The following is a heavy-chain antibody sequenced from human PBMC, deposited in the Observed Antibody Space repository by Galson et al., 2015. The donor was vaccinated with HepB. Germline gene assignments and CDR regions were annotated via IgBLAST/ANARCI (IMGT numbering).Heavy chain of an antibody. Sequence: ETLSLTCTVSGGSISSYYWSWIRQPPGKGLEWIGYIYYSGSTNYNPSLKSRVTISVDTSKNQFSLKLSSVTAADTAVYYCARHLSGGGSSSWYRTSENWYFDLWGRGTLVTVSS. CDR1: GGSISSYY. J-gene: IGHJ2*01. CDR3: ARHLSGGGSSSWYRTSENWYFDL. D-gene: IGHD6-13*01. V-gene: IGHV4-59*08. CDR2: IYYSGST.